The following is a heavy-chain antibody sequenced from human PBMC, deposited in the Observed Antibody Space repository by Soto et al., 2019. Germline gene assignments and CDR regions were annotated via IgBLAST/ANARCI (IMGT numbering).Heavy chain of an antibody. CDR2: ISSSSSYI. Sequence: PGGSLRLSCAASGFTFSSYSMNWVRQAPGKGLEWVSSISSSSSYIYYADSVKGRFTISRDNAKNSLYLQMNSLRAEDTAVYYCARVAIGGGWTLRIDYWGQGTLVTVSS. CDR3: ARVAIGGGWTLRIDY. CDR1: GFTFSSYS. J-gene: IGHJ4*02. V-gene: IGHV3-21*01. D-gene: IGHD2-15*01.